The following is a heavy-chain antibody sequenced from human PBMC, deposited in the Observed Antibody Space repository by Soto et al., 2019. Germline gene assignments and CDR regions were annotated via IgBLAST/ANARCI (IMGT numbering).Heavy chain of an antibody. CDR1: GASISSAGYS. V-gene: IGHV4-31*03. Sequence: SETLSLTCTVSGASISSAGYSWSWVRQHPVKGLEWIGYITYSGDTDYNPSLRTRVSISIDTSRNQFSLKLSSVTAADTAVYYCARDRCSSTRWEGCWFGPWGQGTLVTVSS. CDR2: ITYSGDT. J-gene: IGHJ5*02. D-gene: IGHD2-2*01. CDR3: ARDRCSSTRWEGCWFGP.